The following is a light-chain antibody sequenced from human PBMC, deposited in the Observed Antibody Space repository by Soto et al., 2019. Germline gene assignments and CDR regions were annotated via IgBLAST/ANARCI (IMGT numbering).Light chain of an antibody. CDR1: SSDVGGYNY. V-gene: IGLV2-14*01. CDR3: SSYTSSSTLVV. Sequence: QSALTQPASVSGSPGQWITISCTGTSSDVGGYNYVSWCHQHPGKAPKLMVYDVSNRPSGVSNRFSGSKSGNTASLTISGLQAEDEAEYYCSSYTSSSTLVVFGGGTKLTVL. CDR2: DVS. J-gene: IGLJ2*01.